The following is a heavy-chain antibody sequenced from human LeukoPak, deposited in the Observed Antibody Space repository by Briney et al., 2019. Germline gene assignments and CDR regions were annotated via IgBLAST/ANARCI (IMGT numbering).Heavy chain of an antibody. CDR2: MNPNSGNT. V-gene: IGHV1-8*03. Sequence: ASVKVSCKASGYTFTSYGINWVRQATGQGLEWMGWMNPNSGNTGYAQKFQGRVTITRNTSISTAYMELSSLRSEDTAVYYCARVNWNYPVYYYYYMDVWGKGTTVTVSS. D-gene: IGHD1-7*01. J-gene: IGHJ6*03. CDR1: GYTFTSYG. CDR3: ARVNWNYPVYYYYYMDV.